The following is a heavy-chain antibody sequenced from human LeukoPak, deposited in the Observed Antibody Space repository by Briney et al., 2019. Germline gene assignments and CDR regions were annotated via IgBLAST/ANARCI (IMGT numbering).Heavy chain of an antibody. CDR3: ARDHNYAFDN. V-gene: IGHV3-48*01. CDR2: IGIDSGNT. J-gene: IGHJ4*02. Sequence: GGSLRLSCTASGFPFIEYSMNWVRQVPGKGLEWVAYIGIDSGNTKYADSVRGRFTISADKTKNSLYLQMNSLRVDDTAVYYCARDHNYAFDNWGQGTLVSVAS. D-gene: IGHD1-1*01. CDR1: GFPFIEYS.